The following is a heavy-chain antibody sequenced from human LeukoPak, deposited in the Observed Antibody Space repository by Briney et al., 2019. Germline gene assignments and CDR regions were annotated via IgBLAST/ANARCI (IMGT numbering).Heavy chain of an antibody. CDR3: ARSLYEPVFDY. V-gene: IGHV4-59*01. CDR2: IYYSGST. Sequence: SETLSLTCTVSGGSISSYYWSWIRQPPGKGLEWIGYIYYSGSTNYNPSLKRRGTISVDTPKNQFSLKLSSVTAADTAVYYCARSLYEPVFDYWGQGTLVTVSS. J-gene: IGHJ4*02. D-gene: IGHD1-14*01. CDR1: GGSISSYY.